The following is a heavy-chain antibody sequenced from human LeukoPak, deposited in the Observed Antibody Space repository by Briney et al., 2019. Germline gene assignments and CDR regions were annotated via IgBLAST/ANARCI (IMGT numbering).Heavy chain of an antibody. Sequence: SETLSLTCTVSGGSISSYYWSWIRQPAGKGLEWIGRIYTSGSTNYNPSLKSRVTMSVDTSKNQFSLKLSSVTAADTAVYYCARDSIIMVRGVIISYYYGMDVWGQGTTVTVSS. V-gene: IGHV4-4*07. CDR1: GGSISSYY. D-gene: IGHD3-10*01. J-gene: IGHJ6*02. CDR3: ARDSIIMVRGVIISYYYGMDV. CDR2: IYTSGST.